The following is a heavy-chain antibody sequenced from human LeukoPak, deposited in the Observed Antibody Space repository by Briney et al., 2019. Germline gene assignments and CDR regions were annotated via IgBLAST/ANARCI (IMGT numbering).Heavy chain of an antibody. J-gene: IGHJ4*02. CDR1: GFTFSIYA. CDR3: ASWDILTGPFDY. CDR2: ISSSSSYI. V-gene: IGHV3-21*01. Sequence: PGGSLRLSCAASGFTFSIYAMSWVRQAPGKGLEWVSSISSSSSYIYYADSVKGRFTISRDSAKNSLYLQMNSLRAEDTAVYYCASWDILTGPFDYWGQGTLVTVSS. D-gene: IGHD3-9*01.